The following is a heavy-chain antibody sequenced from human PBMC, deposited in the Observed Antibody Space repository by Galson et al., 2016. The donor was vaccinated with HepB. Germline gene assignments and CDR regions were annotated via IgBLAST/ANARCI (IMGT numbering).Heavy chain of an antibody. D-gene: IGHD2-8*01. J-gene: IGHJ4*02. CDR1: GASISPANW. V-gene: IGHV4-4*02. Sequence: SETLSLTCAVSGASISPANWWSWVRQPPGKGLEWIGEIYHSGSTNYSPSLQSRVTISVDKSKNQISLTLGSVTAADTAVYYCARGGLIWYQNCFDLWGQGT. CDR3: ARGGLIWYQNCFDL. CDR2: IYHSGST.